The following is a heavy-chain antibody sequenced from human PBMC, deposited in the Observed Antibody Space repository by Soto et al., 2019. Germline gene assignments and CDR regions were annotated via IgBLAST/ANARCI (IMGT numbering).Heavy chain of an antibody. CDR3: ARHKSPSPYGMDV. J-gene: IGHJ6*02. V-gene: IGHV4-39*01. CDR1: GSTIRISTYH. Sequence: SESLSQNYIYSGSTIRISTYHGCWIRQPPGKGLELIGSIYYSGSTYYNPSLKSRVTISVDTSKNQFSLKLSSVTAADTAVYYCARHKSPSPYGMDVWGQGT. CDR2: IYYSGST.